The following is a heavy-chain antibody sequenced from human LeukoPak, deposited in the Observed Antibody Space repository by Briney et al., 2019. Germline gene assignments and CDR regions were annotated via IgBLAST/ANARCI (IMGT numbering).Heavy chain of an antibody. Sequence: GRSLRLSCAASGFTFSSYAMHWVRQAPGKRLEWVAVISYDGSNKYYADSVKGRFTISRDDSKNTLYLQMNSLRAEDTAVYYCARPDILTGYALEYWGQGTLVTVSS. V-gene: IGHV3-30*04. CDR3: ARPDILTGYALEY. CDR2: ISYDGSNK. J-gene: IGHJ4*02. D-gene: IGHD3-9*01. CDR1: GFTFSSYA.